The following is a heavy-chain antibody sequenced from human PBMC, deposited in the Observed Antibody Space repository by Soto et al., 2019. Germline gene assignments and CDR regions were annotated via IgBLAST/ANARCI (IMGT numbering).Heavy chain of an antibody. D-gene: IGHD1-26*01. V-gene: IGHV1-18*01. CDR1: GYTFTSYG. Sequence: QVQLVQSGAEVKKPGASVKVSCKASGYTFTSYGISWVRQAPGQGLEWMGWISAYNGNTNYAQKLQGRVTMTTDTSTSTAYRGLRCLTSDDTAVYYCASGVGELDMGGWCDPWGQGTLVTVSS. CDR3: ASGVGELDMGGWCDP. CDR2: ISAYNGNT. J-gene: IGHJ5*02.